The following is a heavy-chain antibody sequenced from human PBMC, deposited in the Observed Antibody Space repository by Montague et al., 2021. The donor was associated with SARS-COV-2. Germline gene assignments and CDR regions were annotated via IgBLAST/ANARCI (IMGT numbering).Heavy chain of an antibody. CDR3: ARVAESTYYDFWSGYLRFYYFDY. CDR1: GGSISSSSYY. J-gene: IGHJ4*02. D-gene: IGHD3-3*01. Sequence: SETLSLTCTVSGGSISSSSYYWGWIRQPPGKGLEWIGEINHSGSTNYNPSLKSRVTISVDTSKNQFSLKLSSVTAADTAVYYCARVAESTYYDFWSGYLRFYYFDYWGQGTPVTVSS. V-gene: IGHV4-39*07. CDR2: INHSGST.